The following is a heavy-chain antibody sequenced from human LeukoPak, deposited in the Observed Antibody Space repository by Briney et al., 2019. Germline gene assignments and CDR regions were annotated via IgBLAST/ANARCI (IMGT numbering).Heavy chain of an antibody. V-gene: IGHV4-59*01. D-gene: IGHD3-16*01. Sequence: SETLSLTCTVSGDSISSYYWSWIRQPPGKGLEWIGYIYDSGKTNHNASLISRVTISVDTSKNQFSLKLTSVTPADTAVYYCARGGGTLDYWGQGTLVTVSS. CDR1: GDSISSYY. J-gene: IGHJ4*02. CDR3: ARGGGTLDY. CDR2: IYDSGKT.